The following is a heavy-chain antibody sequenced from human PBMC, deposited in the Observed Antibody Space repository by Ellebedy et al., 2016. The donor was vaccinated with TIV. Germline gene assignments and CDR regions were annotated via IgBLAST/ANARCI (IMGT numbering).Heavy chain of an antibody. V-gene: IGHV4-34*01. CDR1: GGSFSGYY. CDR3: ARGNGHGSWLVDY. Sequence: SETLSLXXAVYGGSFSGYYWSWIRQSPERGLEWIGEINDSGDTNHNPSLKSRLTISVDTSKNQFSLKLTSVTAADTALYYCARGNGHGSWLVDYWGQGTLVTVSS. CDR2: INDSGDT. D-gene: IGHD3-22*01. J-gene: IGHJ4*02.